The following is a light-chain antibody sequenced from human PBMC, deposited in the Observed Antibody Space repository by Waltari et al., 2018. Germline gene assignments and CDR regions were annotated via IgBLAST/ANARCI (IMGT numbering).Light chain of an antibody. CDR3: ATWDDRLTGVL. Sequence: QSVLTQPPPASGTPGQRVTISCSGGSSTIGSNVVHWYQRLPGTAPRLLSYSDNQRPSGVPDRFSGSKSGTSASLAISGLQPDDEAYYYCATWDDRLTGVLCGGGTKVTVL. V-gene: IGLV1-44*01. J-gene: IGLJ3*02. CDR1: SSTIGSNV. CDR2: SDN.